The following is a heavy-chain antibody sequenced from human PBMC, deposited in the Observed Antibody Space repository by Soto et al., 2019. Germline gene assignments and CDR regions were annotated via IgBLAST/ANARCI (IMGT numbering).Heavy chain of an antibody. CDR2: INPNSGGT. CDR1: GYTFTDNF. J-gene: IGHJ6*02. V-gene: IGHV1-2*02. CDR3: ARGNPPIDYRDYFYYGMDV. D-gene: IGHD4-17*01. Sequence: QVQLVQSGAEVKKPGASVKVSCKASGYTFTDNFINWVRQAPGQGLEWMGRINPNSGGTNTAQKFQGRVTMTRDTSIRTAYMELSRLRFDDTAVYYCARGNPPIDYRDYFYYGMDVWGQGATVTVSS.